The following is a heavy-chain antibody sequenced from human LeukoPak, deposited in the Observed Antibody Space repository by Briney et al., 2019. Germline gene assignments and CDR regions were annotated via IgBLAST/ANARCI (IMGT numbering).Heavy chain of an antibody. CDR3: AKAELGVDTFFDY. CDR1: GFTFSYYA. Sequence: PGGSLRLSCAASGFTFSYYALGWVRQAPGRGLEWVATLSGSGAGTYYSDSVQGRFTISRDNSKRTLFLQMNSLRAEDTAFYYCAKAELGVDTFFDYWGQGTLVTVSS. D-gene: IGHD3-3*01. CDR2: LSGSGAGT. V-gene: IGHV3-23*01. J-gene: IGHJ4*02.